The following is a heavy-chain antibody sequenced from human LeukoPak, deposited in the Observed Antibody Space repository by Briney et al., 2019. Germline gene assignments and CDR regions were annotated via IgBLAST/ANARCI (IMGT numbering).Heavy chain of an antibody. CDR2: ISWNSGSI. CDR1: GFTFDDYA. Sequence: PGRSLRLSCAASGFTFDDYAMHWVRQAPGKGLEWVSGISWNSGSIGYADSVKGRFTISRDNAKNSLYLQMNSLRAEDTALYYCAKDKGYSGYDSYDYWGQETLVTVSS. CDR3: AKDKGYSGYDSYDY. D-gene: IGHD5-12*01. J-gene: IGHJ4*02. V-gene: IGHV3-9*01.